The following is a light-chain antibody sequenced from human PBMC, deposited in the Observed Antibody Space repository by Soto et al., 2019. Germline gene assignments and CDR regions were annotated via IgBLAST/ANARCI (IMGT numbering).Light chain of an antibody. CDR3: QLSLTMPIA. CDR2: SAS. J-gene: IGKJ5*01. V-gene: IGKV1-39*01. CDR1: QSFSTY. Sequence: HVTQLQDWQTAAVGERVTITCRASQSFSTYLAWYQQKPGKVPKLLIRSASTLQRGVPSRFSGSESRTEFSLTIADLQPVDFRSYYGQLSLTMPIAIGHGTRLEIK.